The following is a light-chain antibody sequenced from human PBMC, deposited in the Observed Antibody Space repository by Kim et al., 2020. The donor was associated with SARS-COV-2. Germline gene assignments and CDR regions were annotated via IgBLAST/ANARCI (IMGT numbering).Light chain of an antibody. V-gene: IGLV1-44*01. CDR2: NNN. CDR3: ATWDDSLNGWV. Sequence: QSVLTQPPSVSGTPGQRVTISCSGSSSNIGSNIVLWYQHLPGTAPKLLIYNNNQRPSGVPDRFSGSRSGTSASLAISGLQSEDEADYYCATWDDSLNGWVFGGGTQLTVL. CDR1: SSNIGSNI. J-gene: IGLJ3*02.